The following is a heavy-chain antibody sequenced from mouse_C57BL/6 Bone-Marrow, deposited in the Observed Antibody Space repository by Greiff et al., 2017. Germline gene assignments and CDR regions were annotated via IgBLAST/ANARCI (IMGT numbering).Heavy chain of an antibody. D-gene: IGHD2-1*01. J-gene: IGHJ4*01. V-gene: IGHV1-69*01. CDR2: IDPSDSYT. CDR1: GYTFTSYW. CDR3: AIRWLYYGNGYYAMDY. Sequence: QVQLQQPGAELVMPGASVKLSCKASGYTFTSYWMHWVKQRPGQGLEWIGEIDPSDSYTNYNQKFKGKSTLTVDKSSSTAYMQLSSLTSEDSAVYYCAIRWLYYGNGYYAMDYWGQGTSVTVSA.